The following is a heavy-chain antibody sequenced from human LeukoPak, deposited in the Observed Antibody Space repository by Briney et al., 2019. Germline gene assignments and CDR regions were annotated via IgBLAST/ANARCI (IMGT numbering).Heavy chain of an antibody. D-gene: IGHD5-18*01. J-gene: IGHJ4*02. Sequence: PSETLPLTCAVYGGSFSGYYWSWIRQPPGKGLEWIGEINHSGSTNYNPSLKSRVTISVDTSKNQFSLKLSSVTAADTAVYYCARGVRNNTAMATGEIDYWGQGTLVTVSS. CDR1: GGSFSGYY. V-gene: IGHV4-34*01. CDR2: INHSGST. CDR3: ARGVRNNTAMATGEIDY.